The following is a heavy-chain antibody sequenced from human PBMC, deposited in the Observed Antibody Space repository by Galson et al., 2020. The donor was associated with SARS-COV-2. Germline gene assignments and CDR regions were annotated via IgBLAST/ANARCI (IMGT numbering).Heavy chain of an antibody. J-gene: IGHJ5*02. CDR2: IYYSGST. V-gene: IGHV4-31*03. CDR3: AREFAVDYYGSGSQGGDWFDP. D-gene: IGHD3-10*01. CDR1: GGSISSGGYY. Sequence: SETLSLTCTVSGGSISSGGYYWSWIRQHPGKGLEWIGYIYYSGSTYYNPSLKSRVTISVDTSKNQFSLKLSSVTAADTAVYYCAREFAVDYYGSGSQGGDWFDPWGQGTLVTVSS.